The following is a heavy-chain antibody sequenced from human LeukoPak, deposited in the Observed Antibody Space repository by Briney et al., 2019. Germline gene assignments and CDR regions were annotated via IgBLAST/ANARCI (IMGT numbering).Heavy chain of an antibody. CDR2: INPSGGGT. Sequence: VASVKVSCKASGYTFSSYYMHWVRQAPGQGLEWMGIINPSGGGTSYAQKFQGRVTMTGDTSTSTVYMDLSSLRSEDTAMYYCARGYYDTRGLAFDIWGQGTMVTVSS. V-gene: IGHV1-46*01. CDR1: GYTFSSYY. CDR3: ARGYYDTRGLAFDI. D-gene: IGHD3-22*01. J-gene: IGHJ3*02.